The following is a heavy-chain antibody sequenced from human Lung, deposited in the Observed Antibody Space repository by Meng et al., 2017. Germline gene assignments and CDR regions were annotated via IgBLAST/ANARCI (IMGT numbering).Heavy chain of an antibody. J-gene: IGHJ4*02. CDR1: GGSFSGYY. Sequence: QLLLQQWGAGLLKPSESLCPTSAVYGGSFSGYYWSWIRQPPGKGLEWIGEINHSGSTNYNPSLKSRVTISVDTSKNQFSLKLSSVTAADTAVYYCARGLSGASSWYLIRSGYFDYWGQGTLVTVSS. V-gene: IGHV4-34*01. CDR2: INHSGST. D-gene: IGHD6-13*01. CDR3: ARGLSGASSWYLIRSGYFDY.